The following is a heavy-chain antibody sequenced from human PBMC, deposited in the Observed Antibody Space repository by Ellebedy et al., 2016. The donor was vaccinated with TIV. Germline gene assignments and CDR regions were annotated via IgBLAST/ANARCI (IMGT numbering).Heavy chain of an antibody. CDR1: GYTFTTYG. CDR3: ARGKSFSGSYGY. J-gene: IGHJ4*02. CDR2: FSDYNGNT. V-gene: IGHV1-18*04. D-gene: IGHD1-26*01. Sequence: ASVKVSCKASGYTFTTYGISWVRQAPGQGLEWMGWFSDYNGNTNYAQKLQGRVTMTTDTSTSTAYMELRSLRSDDTAVYYCARGKSFSGSYGYWGQGTLVTVSS.